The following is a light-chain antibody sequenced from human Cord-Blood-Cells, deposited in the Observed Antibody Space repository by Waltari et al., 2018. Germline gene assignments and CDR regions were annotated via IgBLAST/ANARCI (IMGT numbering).Light chain of an antibody. J-gene: IGLJ2*01. V-gene: IGLV2-14*01. CDR1: SSDVGGYNY. CDR3: SSYTSSSTGV. Sequence: QSALTQPASVSGSPGQSITISCTGTSSDVGGYNYVSCYQQHPGKAPKLMIYDVSKRPSGVSNRFSGSKSGNTASLTLSGLQAEDEADYYCSSYTSSSTGVFGGGTKLTVL. CDR2: DVS.